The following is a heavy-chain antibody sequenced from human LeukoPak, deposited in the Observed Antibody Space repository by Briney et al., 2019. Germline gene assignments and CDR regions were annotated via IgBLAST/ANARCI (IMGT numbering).Heavy chain of an antibody. D-gene: IGHD3-10*01. Sequence: SETLSLTCTVSGGSISSSSYYWGWIRQPPGKGLGWIGSIYYSGSTYYNPSLKSRVTISVDTSKNQFSLKLSSVTAADTAVYYCARTSEVYYGSGSYYYYFDYWGQGTLVTVSS. J-gene: IGHJ4*02. V-gene: IGHV4-39*01. CDR1: GGSISSSSYY. CDR2: IYYSGST. CDR3: ARTSEVYYGSGSYYYYFDY.